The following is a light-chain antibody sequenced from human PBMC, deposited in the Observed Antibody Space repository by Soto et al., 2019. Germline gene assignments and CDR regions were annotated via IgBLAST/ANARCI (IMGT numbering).Light chain of an antibody. V-gene: IGLV1-40*01. CDR3: QSYDRTLQWV. CDR2: GNN. Sequence: QSVLTQPPSVSGAPGQRVTISCTGSSSNIRTPYDVHWYQQLPGTAPRLLIYGNNNRPSGVPDRFSGSKSGTSASLAITGLQAEDEAYYYCQSYDRTLQWVFGGGTKLTVL. CDR1: SSNIRTPYD. J-gene: IGLJ3*02.